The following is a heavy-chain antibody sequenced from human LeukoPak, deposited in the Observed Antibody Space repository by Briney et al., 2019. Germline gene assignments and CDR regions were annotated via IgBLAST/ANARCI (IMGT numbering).Heavy chain of an antibody. CDR3: ARDLRGAATGTAEYLQH. CDR2: IYFVEST. CDR1: GDSISSTSYY. D-gene: IGHD6-13*01. V-gene: IGHV4-39*07. Sequence: SETLSLTCTVSGDSISSTSYYWGWIRQPPGKGLEWIGSIYFVESTYYNPSLKSRVTISVDTSKNQFSLRLTSVTAADTAVYYCARDLRGAATGTAEYLQHWGQGSRVTVSS. J-gene: IGHJ1*01.